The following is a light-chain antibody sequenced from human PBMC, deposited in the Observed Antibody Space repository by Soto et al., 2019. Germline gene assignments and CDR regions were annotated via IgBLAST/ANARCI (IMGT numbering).Light chain of an antibody. CDR3: QQFKSGTWT. J-gene: IGKJ1*01. CDR2: DVS. CDR1: QSISSW. Sequence: DIQMTQSPSTLSASVGDRVTITCRASQSISSWLAWYQQKPGKAPKLLLYDVSSLESGVPSRFSGSGSGTEFILTINGLQPEDFATYFCQQFKSGTWTFGQGAKV. V-gene: IGKV1-5*01.